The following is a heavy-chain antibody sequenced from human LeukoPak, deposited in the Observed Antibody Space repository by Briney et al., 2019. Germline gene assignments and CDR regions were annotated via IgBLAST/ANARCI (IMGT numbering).Heavy chain of an antibody. CDR3: ARARSRYYFDY. Sequence: GGSLRLSCAASGFTFNLYSMNWVRQAPGKGLEWVSHISTSGSTIYSADSVKGRFTLSRDNAKNSLYLQMNSLRAEDTAVYYCARARSRYYFDYWGQGTLVTVSS. D-gene: IGHD4-17*01. CDR2: ISTSGSTI. CDR1: GFTFNLYS. J-gene: IGHJ4*02. V-gene: IGHV3-48*04.